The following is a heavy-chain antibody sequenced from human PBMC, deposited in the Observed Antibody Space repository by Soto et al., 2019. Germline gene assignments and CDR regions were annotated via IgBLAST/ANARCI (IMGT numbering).Heavy chain of an antibody. J-gene: IGHJ4*02. CDR2: IYTSGST. CDR3: ARDLKFGQADY. D-gene: IGHD3-10*01. V-gene: IGHV4-4*07. Sequence: SETLSLTCTVSCGSISSYYWSWIRQPSGKGLEWIGRIYTSGSTNYNPSLKSRVTMSVDTSKNQFSLKLSSVTAADTAVYYCARDLKFGQADYWGQGSQVTASS. CDR1: CGSISSYY.